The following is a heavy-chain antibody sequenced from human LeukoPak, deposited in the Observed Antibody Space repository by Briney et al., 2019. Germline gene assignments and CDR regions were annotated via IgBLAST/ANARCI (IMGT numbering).Heavy chain of an antibody. CDR3: ARYDILTCPNWFDP. J-gene: IGHJ5*02. CDR1: GYTFTSYG. D-gene: IGHD3-9*01. CDR2: ISAYNGNT. V-gene: IGHV1-18*04. Sequence: GASVKVSFKASGYTFTSYGISWVRQAPGQGLEWIGLISAYNGNTNYAKKLQGRVTITTDTSTSTAYMELRRLRSDNTAVYYCARYDILTCPNWFDPWGQGTLVTVSS.